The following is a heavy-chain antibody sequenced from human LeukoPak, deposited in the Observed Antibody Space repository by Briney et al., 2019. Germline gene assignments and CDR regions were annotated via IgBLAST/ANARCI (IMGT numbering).Heavy chain of an antibody. CDR3: ARQIGAPGFDY. CDR1: GGSVSSGSYY. D-gene: IGHD3-10*01. Sequence: SETLSLTCTVSGGSVSSGSYYWSWIRQPPGKGLEWIGYISYSGNTNYNPSLKSRVTISVDTSKNQFSLKLSSVTAADTAVYYCARQIGAPGFDYWGQGTLVTVSS. J-gene: IGHJ4*02. V-gene: IGHV4-61*01. CDR2: ISYSGNT.